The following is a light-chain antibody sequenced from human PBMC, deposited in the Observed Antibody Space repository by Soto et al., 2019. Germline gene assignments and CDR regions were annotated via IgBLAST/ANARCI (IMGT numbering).Light chain of an antibody. V-gene: IGKV3-20*01. J-gene: IGKJ1*01. CDR3: QQYGSSRWT. CDR2: GAS. CDR1: QSVSRY. Sequence: EIVLTQFPATLSLSPGDGATLSCRASQSVSRYLAWYQQKPGQAPRLLIYGASSRATGIPDRFSGSGSGTDFTLTISRLEPEDFAVYYCQQYGSSRWTFGQGTKVDIK.